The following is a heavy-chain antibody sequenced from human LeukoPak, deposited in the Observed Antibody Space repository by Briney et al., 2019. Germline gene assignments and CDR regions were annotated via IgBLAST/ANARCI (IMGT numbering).Heavy chain of an antibody. CDR2: IKIGEGTT. D-gene: IGHD4-11*01. Sequence: ASVKVSCKASGYTFSDFGITWVRQAPEQGPEWMGWIKIGEGTTHSAQKFQDRVSMTRDRSSNTAFLELRSLRSDDTAVYFCSRSYYSSSWYYFDLWGQGTLVTVSS. V-gene: IGHV1-18*01. CDR3: SRSYYSSSWYYFDL. CDR1: GYTFSDFG. J-gene: IGHJ4*02.